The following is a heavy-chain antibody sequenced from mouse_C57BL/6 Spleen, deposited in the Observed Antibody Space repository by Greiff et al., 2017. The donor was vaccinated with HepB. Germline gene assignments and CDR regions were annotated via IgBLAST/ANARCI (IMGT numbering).Heavy chain of an antibody. V-gene: IGHV7-3*01. CDR3: ARHDYYGSSPYFDV. J-gene: IGHJ1*03. CDR2: IRNKANGYTT. CDR1: GFTFTDYY. D-gene: IGHD1-1*01. Sequence: DVHLVESGGGLVQPGGSLSLSCAASGFTFTDYYMSWVRQPPGKALEWLGFIRNKANGYTTEYSASVKGRFTISRDNSQSILYLQMNALRAEDSATYYCARHDYYGSSPYFDVWGTGTTVTVSS.